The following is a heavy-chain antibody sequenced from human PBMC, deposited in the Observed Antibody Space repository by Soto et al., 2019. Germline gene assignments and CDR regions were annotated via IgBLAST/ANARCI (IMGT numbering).Heavy chain of an antibody. CDR2: ISGSGGST. Sequence: GGSLRLSCAASGFTFSSCAMSWVRQAPGKGLEWVSAISGSGGSTYYADSVKGRFTISRDNSKNTLYLQMNSLRAEDTAVYYCAKPSHYDFWSGYYYYYYMDVWGKGTTVTVSS. J-gene: IGHJ6*03. CDR3: AKPSHYDFWSGYYYYYYMDV. CDR1: GFTFSSCA. V-gene: IGHV3-23*01. D-gene: IGHD3-3*01.